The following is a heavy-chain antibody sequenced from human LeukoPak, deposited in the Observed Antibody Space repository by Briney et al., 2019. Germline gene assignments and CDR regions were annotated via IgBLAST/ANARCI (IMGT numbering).Heavy chain of an antibody. Sequence: GGSLGLSRAASRFTVSNNHMSWVRQAPGKGLEWISVTYSDATTYYADSVKGRFTISRDNTRNTLYVQMNSLRAEDTAVYFCARDRVEVTTSMLGGVKRTVTDYYGMDVWGQGTTVTVSS. V-gene: IGHV3-53*01. CDR3: ARDRVEVTTSMLGGVKRTVTDYYGMDV. D-gene: IGHD3-16*01. CDR2: TYSDATT. CDR1: RFTVSNNH. J-gene: IGHJ6*02.